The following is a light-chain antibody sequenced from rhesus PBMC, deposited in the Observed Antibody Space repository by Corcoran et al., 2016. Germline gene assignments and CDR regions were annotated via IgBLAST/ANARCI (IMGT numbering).Light chain of an antibody. J-gene: IGKJ2*01. CDR2: AAS. CDR1: QAISNN. Sequence: DIQVTQSPSSLSASVGDTVTITCQASQAISNNLAWYQQKPGNVPKLLIYAASTLQTGVPSRFSGSGSVTDVTLTISSLQPEEFATYYCQHGYGVLVSFGQGTKVEIK. V-gene: IGKV1-25*02. CDR3: QHGYGVLVS.